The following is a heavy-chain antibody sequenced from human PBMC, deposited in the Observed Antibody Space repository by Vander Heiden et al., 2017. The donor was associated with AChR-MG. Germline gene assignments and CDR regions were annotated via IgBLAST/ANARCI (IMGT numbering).Heavy chain of an antibody. V-gene: IGHV3-15*01. CDR3: TTAPTMVRGVAFDY. CDR2: IKSKTDGGTT. J-gene: IGHJ4*02. D-gene: IGHD3-10*01. CDR1: GFTFSNAW. Sequence: EVQLVESGGGLVKPGGSLRLSCAASGFTFSNAWMSWVRQAPGKGLEWVGRIKSKTDGGTTDYAAPVKGRFTISRDDSKNTLYLQMNSLKTEDTAVYYCTTAPTMVRGVAFDYWGQGTLVTVSS.